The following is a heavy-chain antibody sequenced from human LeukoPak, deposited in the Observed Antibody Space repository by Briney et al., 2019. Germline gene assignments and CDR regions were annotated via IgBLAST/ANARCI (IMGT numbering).Heavy chain of an antibody. CDR3: AKQGNNGAHEILDF. CDR1: GFTFSTFA. J-gene: IGHJ4*02. D-gene: IGHD2-8*01. CDR2: IRGSGDGT. V-gene: IGHV3-23*01. Sequence: PGGSLRLSCAASGFTFSTFAMSWVRRAPGKGLEWVSAIRGSGDGTYYADSVKGRFTISKDTSKNTLYLQMNSLRSEDTAVYYCAKQGNNGAHEILDFWGQGTLVTVS.